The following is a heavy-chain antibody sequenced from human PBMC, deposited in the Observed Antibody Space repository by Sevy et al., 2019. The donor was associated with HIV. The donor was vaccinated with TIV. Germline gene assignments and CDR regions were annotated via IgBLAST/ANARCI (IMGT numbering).Heavy chain of an antibody. CDR1: GFTVSSNY. Sequence: GGSLRLSCAASGFTVSSNYMSWVRQAPGKGLEWVSVIYSCGSTYYADSVKGRFTISRDNSKNTLYLQMNSLRAEDTAVYYCARDREAAAGTPYYYYMDVWGKGTTVTVSS. CDR2: IYSCGST. D-gene: IGHD6-13*01. V-gene: IGHV3-53*01. CDR3: ARDREAAAGTPYYYYMDV. J-gene: IGHJ6*03.